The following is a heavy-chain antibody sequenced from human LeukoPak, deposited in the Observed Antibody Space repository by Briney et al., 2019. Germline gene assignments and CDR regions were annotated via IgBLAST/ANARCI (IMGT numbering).Heavy chain of an antibody. J-gene: IGHJ6*02. V-gene: IGHV3-9*01. CDR1: GFTFDDYA. D-gene: IGHD2-15*01. Sequence: GRSLRLSCAASGFTFDDYAMHWVRQAAGKGLEWVSGISWNSGSIGYADSVKGRFTISRDNAKNSLYLQMNSLRAEDAALYYCAKGALGYCSGGSCYWDYYYGMDVWGQGTTVTVSS. CDR3: AKGALGYCSGGSCYWDYYYGMDV. CDR2: ISWNSGSI.